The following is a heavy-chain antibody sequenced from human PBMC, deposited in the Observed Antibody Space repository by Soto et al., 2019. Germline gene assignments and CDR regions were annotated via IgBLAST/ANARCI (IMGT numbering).Heavy chain of an antibody. D-gene: IGHD1-26*01. CDR2: IDPSDSYT. J-gene: IGHJ5*02. CDR1: GYRFTGYW. Sequence: GESLKISCKGSGYRFTGYWISWVRQMPGKGLEWMGRIDPSDSYTNYSPSFQGHVTISADKSISTAYLQWSSLKASDTAMYYCARQGATPAWLDPWGQETRVTVSS. V-gene: IGHV5-10-1*01. CDR3: ARQGATPAWLDP.